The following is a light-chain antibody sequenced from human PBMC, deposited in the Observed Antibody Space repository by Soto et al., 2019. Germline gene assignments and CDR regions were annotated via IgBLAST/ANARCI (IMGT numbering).Light chain of an antibody. CDR1: QSVSSN. CDR2: GAS. Sequence: EIVMTQSPATLSVSPGERVTLSCRASQSVSSNLAWYQQKPGQAPRLLIYGASTRATDIPATFSGSGSGTEFTLTISSLQSEDFAVYYCQQYNDWHQITFGQGTRLEIK. J-gene: IGKJ5*01. V-gene: IGKV3-15*01. CDR3: QQYNDWHQIT.